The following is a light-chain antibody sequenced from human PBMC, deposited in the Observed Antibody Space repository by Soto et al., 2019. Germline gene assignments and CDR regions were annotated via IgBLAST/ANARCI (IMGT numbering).Light chain of an antibody. Sequence: EIVMTQSPATLSVSPGERATLSCRASQSVSSNLAWYQQKPGQAPRLLIYGASTRATGIPARFSGSGSGTEFTLIISSLQYEDFAVYYCQQYNNWGTFGQGTKVEIK. J-gene: IGKJ1*01. V-gene: IGKV3-15*01. CDR2: GAS. CDR1: QSVSSN. CDR3: QQYNNWGT.